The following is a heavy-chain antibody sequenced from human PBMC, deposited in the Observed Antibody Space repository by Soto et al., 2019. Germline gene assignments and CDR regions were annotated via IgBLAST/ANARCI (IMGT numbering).Heavy chain of an antibody. CDR3: ARSAIPRGGWFRP. CDR2: IYASGST. V-gene: IGHV4-4*07. D-gene: IGHD2-21*01. Sequence: SETLSLTCNVSDDSLSTYYWSWIRQPAGKGLEWIGRIYASGSTNYNPSLKGRVSMSVDTSKKQFSLRMISVTAADTAMYYCARSAIPRGGWFRPWGQGVLVTV. J-gene: IGHJ5*02. CDR1: DDSLSTYY.